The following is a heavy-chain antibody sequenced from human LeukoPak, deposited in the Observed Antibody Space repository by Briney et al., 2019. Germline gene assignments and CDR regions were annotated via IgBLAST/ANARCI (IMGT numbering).Heavy chain of an antibody. Sequence: PSKTLSLTCTVSGGSISSYYWSLIRQPPGKGLEWIGYIYCSGSTNYNPSLKSRVTISVDTSKNQFSLKLSSVTAADTAVYYCARADVDTAMVPLYWGQGTLVTVSS. CDR3: ARADVDTAMVPLY. J-gene: IGHJ4*02. D-gene: IGHD5-18*01. CDR2: IYCSGST. CDR1: GGSISSYY. V-gene: IGHV4-59*01.